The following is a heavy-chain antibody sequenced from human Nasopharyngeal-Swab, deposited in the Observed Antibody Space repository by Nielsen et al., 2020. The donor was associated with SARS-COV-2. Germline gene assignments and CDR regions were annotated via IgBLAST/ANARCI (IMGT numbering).Heavy chain of an antibody. CDR1: GFTFSSYA. CDR2: ISGSGGST. J-gene: IGHJ6*02. D-gene: IGHD2-2*01. CDR3: AKAIVVVPAAMGGYYYYGMDV. V-gene: IGHV3-23*01. Sequence: GGSLRLSCAASGFTFSSYAMSWVRQAPGKVLEWVSAISGSGGSTYYADSVKGRFTISRDNSKNTLYLQMNSLRAEDTAVYYCAKAIVVVPAAMGGYYYYGMDVWGQGTTVTVSS.